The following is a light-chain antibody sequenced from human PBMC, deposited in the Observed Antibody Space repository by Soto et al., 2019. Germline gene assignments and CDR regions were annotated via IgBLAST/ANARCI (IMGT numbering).Light chain of an antibody. Sequence: QSVLTQPRSVSGSPGQSVTISCTGTSSDVGGYNYVSWYQQHPGKAPKLMIYDVSKRPSGVPDRFSGSKSGNTASLTISGLQAEDEAVYYCCSYAGSYTSNVVFGGGTKLTVL. J-gene: IGLJ2*01. V-gene: IGLV2-11*01. CDR2: DVS. CDR1: SSDVGGYNY. CDR3: CSYAGSYTSNVV.